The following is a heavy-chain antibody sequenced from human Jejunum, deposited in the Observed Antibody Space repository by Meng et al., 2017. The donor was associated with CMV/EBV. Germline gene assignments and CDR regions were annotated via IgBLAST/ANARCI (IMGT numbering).Heavy chain of an antibody. CDR1: GGSISSYY. D-gene: IGHD2-2*01. V-gene: IGHV4-59*01. Sequence: GGSISSYYWNWIRQPPGKGLEWIGYIYYTVSTNYTPSLKSRVTISVDTSKNQFSLKLSSVTAADTAVYYCARGRYCSSTSCFPFDNWGQGALVTVSS. J-gene: IGHJ4*02. CDR3: ARGRYCSSTSCFPFDN. CDR2: IYYTVST.